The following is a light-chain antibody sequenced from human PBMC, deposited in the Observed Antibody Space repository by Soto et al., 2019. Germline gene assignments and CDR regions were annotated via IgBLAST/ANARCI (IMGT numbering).Light chain of an antibody. CDR1: QSVSSSY. V-gene: IGKV3-20*01. CDR2: GGS. J-gene: IGKJ4*01. CDR3: QPYNNWPLT. Sequence: EIVLTQPPGTLSLSPGERATLSCRASQSVSSSYLAWYQQKPGQAPRLLIYGGSSRATGIPDRFSGGGSGTEFTLTISRLEPEDFAVYYCQPYNNWPLTFGGGTKVDIK.